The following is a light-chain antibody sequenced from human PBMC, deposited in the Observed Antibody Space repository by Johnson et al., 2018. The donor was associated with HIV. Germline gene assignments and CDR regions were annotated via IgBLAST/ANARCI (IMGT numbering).Light chain of an antibody. V-gene: IGLV1-51*01. CDR1: SSNIGNNY. CDR2: DNN. J-gene: IGLJ1*01. Sequence: SVLTQPPSVSAAPGQKVTISCSGSSSNIGNNYVSWYQQLPGTAPKLLIYDNNKRPSGIPDRFSGSKSGTSATLCVTGLQTGDEADYYCGTWDSRLNVYLFGTGTKVTVL. CDR3: GTWDSRLNVYL.